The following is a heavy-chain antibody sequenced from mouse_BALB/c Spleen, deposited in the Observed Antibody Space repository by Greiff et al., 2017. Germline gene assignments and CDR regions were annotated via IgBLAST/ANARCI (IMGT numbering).Heavy chain of an antibody. Sequence: QVQLKESGAELARPGASVKMSCKASGYTFTSYTMHWVKQRPGQGLEWIGYINPSSGYTNYNQKFKDKATLTADKSSSTAYMQLSSLTSEDSAVYYCASYDYTWFAYWGQGTLVTVSA. V-gene: IGHV1-4*01. CDR3: ASYDYTWFAY. J-gene: IGHJ3*01. D-gene: IGHD2-4*01. CDR1: GYTFTSYT. CDR2: INPSSGYT.